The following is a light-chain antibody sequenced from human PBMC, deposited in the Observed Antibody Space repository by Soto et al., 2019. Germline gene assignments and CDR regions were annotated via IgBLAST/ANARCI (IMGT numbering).Light chain of an antibody. CDR2: WAS. J-gene: IGKJ1*01. CDR3: QQYYTTPWT. V-gene: IGKV4-1*01. Sequence: DIVMTQSPDSLAVSLGERATINCKSSQSVLYSSNNKNYLAWYQQKPGQPPKLLIYWASTRESGVPDRFSGTGSRTDFTLTISSLQPEYVAVYYCQQYYTTPWTFGQGTMVQIK. CDR1: QSVLYSSNNKNY.